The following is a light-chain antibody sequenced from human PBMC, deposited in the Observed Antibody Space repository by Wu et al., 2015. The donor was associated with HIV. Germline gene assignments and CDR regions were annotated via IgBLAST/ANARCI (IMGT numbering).Light chain of an antibody. J-gene: IGKJ5*01. CDR1: QSVGNS. V-gene: IGKV3-15*01. CDR3: QQYNNWPPSIT. Sequence: VLTQSPATLSVTPGEGATLSCRASQSVGNSLAWYQQKSGQAPRLLIYSASTRATGIPARFSGSRSGTEFTLTISSLQSEDSAVYFCQQYNNWPPSITFGQGTRLQI. CDR2: SAS.